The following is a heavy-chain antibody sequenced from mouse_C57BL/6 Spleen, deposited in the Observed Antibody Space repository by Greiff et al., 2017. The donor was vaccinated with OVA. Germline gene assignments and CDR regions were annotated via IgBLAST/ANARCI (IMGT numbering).Heavy chain of an antibody. V-gene: IGHV1-54*01. Sequence: LQESGAELVRPGPSVKVSCKASGYAFTNYLIEWVKQRPGQGLEWIGVINPGSGGTNYNEKFKGKATLTADKSSSTAYMQLSSLTSEDSAVYFCAREEYDYDGGGFAYWGQGTLVTVSA. CDR3: AREEYDYDGGGFAY. D-gene: IGHD2-4*01. CDR2: INPGSGGT. J-gene: IGHJ3*01. CDR1: GYAFTNYL.